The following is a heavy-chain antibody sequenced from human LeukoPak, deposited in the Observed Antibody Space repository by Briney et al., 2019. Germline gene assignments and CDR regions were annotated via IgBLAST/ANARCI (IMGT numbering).Heavy chain of an antibody. CDR3: AQFSPGTTVTNNWFDP. V-gene: IGHV1-69*05. J-gene: IGHJ5*02. Sequence: ASVKVSCKXSGGTFSSYAISWVRQAPGQGLEWMGGIIPIFGTANYAQKFQGRVTITTDESTSTAYMELSSLRSEDTAVYYCAQFSPGTTVTNNWFDPWGQGTLVTVSS. CDR1: GGTFSSYA. CDR2: IIPIFGTA. D-gene: IGHD4-17*01.